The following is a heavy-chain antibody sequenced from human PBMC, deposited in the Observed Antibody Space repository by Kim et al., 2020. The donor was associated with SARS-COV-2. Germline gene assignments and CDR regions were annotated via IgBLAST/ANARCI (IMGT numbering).Heavy chain of an antibody. CDR2: FDPEDGET. CDR1: GYTLTELS. J-gene: IGHJ5*02. D-gene: IGHD6-6*01. V-gene: IGHV1-24*01. Sequence: ASVKVSCKVSGYTLTELSMHWVRQAPGKGLEWMGGFDPEDGETIYAQKFQGRVTMTEDTSTDTAYMELSSLRSEDTAVYYCATDLRVYWGIAARDVSWGQGTLVTVSS. CDR3: ATDLRVYWGIAARDVS.